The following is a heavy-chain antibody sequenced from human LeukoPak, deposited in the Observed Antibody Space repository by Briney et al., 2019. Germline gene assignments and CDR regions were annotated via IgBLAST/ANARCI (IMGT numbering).Heavy chain of an antibody. CDR3: ARGIEYYYDSSGSSRDAFDI. J-gene: IGHJ3*02. CDR2: IIPIFGTA. Sequence: ASVKVSCKASGGTFSSYAISWVRQAPGQGLEWMGGIIPIFGTANYAQKFQGRVTITADESTSTAYMELGSLRSEDTAVYYCARGIEYYYDSSGSSRDAFDIWGQGTMVTVSS. D-gene: IGHD3-22*01. V-gene: IGHV1-69*01. CDR1: GGTFSSYA.